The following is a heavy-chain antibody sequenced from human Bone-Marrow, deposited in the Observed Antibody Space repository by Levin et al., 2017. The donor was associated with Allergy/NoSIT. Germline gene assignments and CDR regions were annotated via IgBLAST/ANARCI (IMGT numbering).Heavy chain of an antibody. CDR1: GFKFNNYG. Sequence: PGGSLRLSCAASGFKFNNYGMNWVRQAPGKGLEWLAELSANGNNKFYADSVKGRFSISRDNSKNTLFLEMSSLRADDTGVYYCAKDFATYCTRSVCDFGLDVWGPGTTVIVSS. V-gene: IGHV3-30*18. D-gene: IGHD2-8*01. CDR2: LSANGNNK. J-gene: IGHJ6*02. CDR3: AKDFATYCTRSVCDFGLDV.